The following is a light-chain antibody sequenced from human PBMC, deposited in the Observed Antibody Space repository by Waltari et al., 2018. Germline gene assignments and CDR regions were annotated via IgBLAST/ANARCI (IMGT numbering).Light chain of an antibody. CDR3: QAWNSSTYV. CDR2: QDT. V-gene: IGLV3-1*01. J-gene: IGLJ1*01. CDR1: KLGDKY. Sequence: SYELTQPPSVSVSPGPTASITCSGAKLGDKYACWYQQKPGQSSVLVIYQDTKRPSGIPERFSGSNSGNTATLTISGTQAMDEADYYCQAWNSSTYVFGTGTKVTVL.